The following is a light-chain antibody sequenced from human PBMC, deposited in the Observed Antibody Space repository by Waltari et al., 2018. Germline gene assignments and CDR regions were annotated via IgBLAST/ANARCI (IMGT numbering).Light chain of an antibody. CDR3: QQYGSSLT. Sequence: EIVLTQSPDTLSLSPGERATLSCRASQSVSRSYLAWYQQKPGQAPRLLIYGASSRATGIPDRFSGSGSGTDVTLTISRLEPEDFAVYYCQQYGSSLTCGGGTKVEIK. V-gene: IGKV3-20*01. J-gene: IGKJ4*01. CDR2: GAS. CDR1: QSVSRSY.